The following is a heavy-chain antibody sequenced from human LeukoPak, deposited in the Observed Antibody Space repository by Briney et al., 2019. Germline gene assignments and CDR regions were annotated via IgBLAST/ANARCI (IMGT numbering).Heavy chain of an antibody. CDR3: AKAPGITGTPSSSFDY. D-gene: IGHD1-20*01. CDR2: ISGSGGST. CDR1: GLTFSSYA. V-gene: IGHV3-23*01. Sequence: GGSLRLSCAASGLTFSSYAMSSVRQAPGKGLEWVSAISGSGGSTYYADSVKGRFTISCDNSRNTLYLQMNSLRAEDTAVYYCAKAPGITGTPSSSFDYWGQGTLVTVSS. J-gene: IGHJ4*02.